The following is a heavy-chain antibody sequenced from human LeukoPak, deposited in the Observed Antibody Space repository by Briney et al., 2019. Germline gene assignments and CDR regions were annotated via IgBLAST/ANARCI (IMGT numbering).Heavy chain of an antibody. Sequence: PGGSLRLSCAASGFTFSHFGMHWVRQAPGKGLEWLAFIQFGGTNKYYADSVQGRFVVSRDIGKNSLYLQMNSLRAEDTAVYYCAASSGSGNYAYYFDYWGQGTLVTVSS. V-gene: IGHV3-30*02. D-gene: IGHD3-22*01. CDR2: IQFGGTNK. CDR3: AASSGSGNYAYYFDY. J-gene: IGHJ4*02. CDR1: GFTFSHFG.